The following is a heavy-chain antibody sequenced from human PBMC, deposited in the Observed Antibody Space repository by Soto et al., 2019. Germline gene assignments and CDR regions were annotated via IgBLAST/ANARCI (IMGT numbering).Heavy chain of an antibody. V-gene: IGHV4-59*01. Sequence: SLTLSLTCTVSRSSISSYYWSWIRQHSGRGLEWMRYIYSSGSTNYNPSLKSRVTISVDTSKNQCALKLGSVTAADTPVYYCARSTVTTIWFDPWGQEALVTVFS. CDR3: ARSTVTTIWFDP. J-gene: IGHJ5*02. CDR2: IYSSGST. CDR1: RSSISSYY. D-gene: IGHD4-4*01.